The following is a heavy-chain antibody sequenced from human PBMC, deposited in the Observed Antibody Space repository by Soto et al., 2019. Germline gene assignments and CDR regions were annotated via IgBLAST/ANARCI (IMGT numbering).Heavy chain of an antibody. V-gene: IGHV4-39*01. Sequence: QLQVQESGPGQVKPSQTLSLTCTVSGGSITSHHYYWGWIRQPPGKGLEWIGSIYSGGNTYYNPSLRSRLTIFVATAKNLISLKLNSVTAADSAIYYCGSGPSTTWIDNWGLGTQVSVSS. D-gene: IGHD2-2*01. J-gene: IGHJ4*02. CDR2: IYSGGNT. CDR3: GSGPSTTWIDN. CDR1: GGSITSHHYY.